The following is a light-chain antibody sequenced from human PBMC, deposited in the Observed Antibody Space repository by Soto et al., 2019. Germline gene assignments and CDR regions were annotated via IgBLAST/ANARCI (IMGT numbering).Light chain of an antibody. CDR2: DAS. CDR1: QSVSSY. V-gene: IGKV3-11*01. CDR3: QQRSNCPPEGQIT. J-gene: IGKJ5*01. Sequence: EIVLTQSPATLSLSPGERATLSCRASQSVSSYLAWYQQKPGQAPRLLIYDASNRATGIPARFSGSGSGTDFTLTISSLEPEDFAVYYCQQRSNCPPEGQITFGQGTRLEIK.